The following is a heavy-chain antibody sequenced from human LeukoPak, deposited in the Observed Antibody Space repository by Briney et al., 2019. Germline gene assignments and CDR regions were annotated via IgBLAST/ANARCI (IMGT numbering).Heavy chain of an antibody. V-gene: IGHV1-2*02. J-gene: IGHJ4*02. CDR3: ARRYCGITSCYYFDY. Sequence: ASVKVSCKASGYXFTGYYLHWVRQAPGQGREWLGWINPDSGSTNYAQNFQGRVAMTRDTSITTAYMELSSLRSDDTAVYYCARRYCGITSCYYFDYWGQGTLVTVSS. CDR1: GYXFTGYY. CDR2: INPDSGST. D-gene: IGHD2-2*01.